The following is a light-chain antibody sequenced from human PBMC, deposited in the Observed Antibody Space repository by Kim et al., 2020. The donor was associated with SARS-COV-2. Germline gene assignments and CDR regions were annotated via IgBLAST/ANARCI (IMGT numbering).Light chain of an antibody. Sequence: GQSVTFSCTGTSSALGSYYRASWYQQPPGTAPRLIINEVSERPSGVPDRFSGSKSGNTASLTISGLKAEDEADYYCASYARSDTWVFGGGTQLTVL. CDR2: EVS. CDR3: ASYARSDTWV. V-gene: IGLV2-18*02. CDR1: SSALGSYYR. J-gene: IGLJ3*02.